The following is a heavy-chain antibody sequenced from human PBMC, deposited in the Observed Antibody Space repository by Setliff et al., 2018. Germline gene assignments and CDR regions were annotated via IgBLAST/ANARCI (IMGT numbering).Heavy chain of an antibody. Sequence: SETLSLTCTVSGGSISSXSYYWGWIRQPPGKGLEWIGSIYYSGSTYYNPSLESRAAISVDSSKNQFSLKLRSVTAADTAVYYCARDRATVIRGVTSFFYYYMDVWGGGTTVTVSS. CDR3: ARDRATVIRGVTSFFYYYMDV. V-gene: IGHV4-39*07. J-gene: IGHJ6*03. D-gene: IGHD3-10*01. CDR1: GGSISSXSYY. CDR2: IYYSGST.